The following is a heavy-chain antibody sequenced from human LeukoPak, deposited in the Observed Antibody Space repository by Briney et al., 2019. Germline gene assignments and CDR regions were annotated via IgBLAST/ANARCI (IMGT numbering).Heavy chain of an antibody. D-gene: IGHD3-9*01. CDR2: IYYSGST. CDR1: GGSISSYY. Sequence: SETLSLTCTVSGGSISSYYWSWIRQPPGKGLECIGYIYYSGSTNYNPSLKSRVTISVDTSKNQFSLKLSSVTAADTAVYYCVFVREPEYDILTGYSTLFDYWGQGTLVTVSS. J-gene: IGHJ4*02. CDR3: VFVREPEYDILTGYSTLFDY. V-gene: IGHV4-59*01.